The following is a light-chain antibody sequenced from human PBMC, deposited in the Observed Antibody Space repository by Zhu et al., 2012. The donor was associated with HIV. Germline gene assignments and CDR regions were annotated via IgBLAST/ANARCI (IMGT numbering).Light chain of an antibody. CDR1: QNVNIN. V-gene: IGKV3-15*01. CDR2: GAS. Sequence: EIVMTQSPGTLSVSPGERVTLSCRASQNVNINLAWYQQKPGQAPRLLIYGASTRATGIPARFSGSGSGTEFTLTISSMQSEDFAVYYCQQYSNWPPWTFGQGTKVEIK. CDR3: QQYSNWPPWT. J-gene: IGKJ1*01.